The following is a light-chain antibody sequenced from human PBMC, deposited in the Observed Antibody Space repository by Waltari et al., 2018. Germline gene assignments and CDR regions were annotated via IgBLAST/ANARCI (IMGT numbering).Light chain of an antibody. Sequence: RTSQRLTKNYLAWYQQKPGQAPRLLIYGASSRAAGIPDRFNGSGSGTDFTLTISRLEPEDFAVYYCQQYGSSVLYTFGQGTKLEIK. CDR1: QRLTKNY. J-gene: IGKJ2*01. V-gene: IGKV3-20*01. CDR2: GAS. CDR3: QQYGSSVLYT.